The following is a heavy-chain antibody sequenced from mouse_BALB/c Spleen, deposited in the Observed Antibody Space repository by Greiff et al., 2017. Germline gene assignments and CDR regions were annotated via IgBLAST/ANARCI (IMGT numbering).Heavy chain of an antibody. CDR2: ISYSGST. J-gene: IGHJ4*01. CDR3: ATDGYYDTMDY. D-gene: IGHD2-3*01. Sequence: EVKLVESGPGLVKPSQSLSLTCTVTGYSITSDYAWNWIRQFPGNKLEWMGYISYSGSTSYNPSLKSRISITRDTSKNQFFLQLNSVTTEDTATYYCATDGYYDTMDYWGQGTSVTVSS. CDR1: GYSITSDYA. V-gene: IGHV3-2*02.